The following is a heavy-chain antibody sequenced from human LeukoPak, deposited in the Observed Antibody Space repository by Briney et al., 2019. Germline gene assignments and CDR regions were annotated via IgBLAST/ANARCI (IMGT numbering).Heavy chain of an antibody. V-gene: IGHV3-21*01. CDR1: GFTFSSYS. CDR2: ISSSSSYI. CDR3: AREGIVGATPYWYFDL. Sequence: PGGSLRLSCAASGFTFSSYSMNWVRQAPGKGLEWVSSISSSSSYIYYADSVKGRFTISRDNAKNSLYLQMNSLRAEDTAVYYCAREGIVGATPYWYFDLWGRGTLVTVSS. D-gene: IGHD1-26*01. J-gene: IGHJ2*01.